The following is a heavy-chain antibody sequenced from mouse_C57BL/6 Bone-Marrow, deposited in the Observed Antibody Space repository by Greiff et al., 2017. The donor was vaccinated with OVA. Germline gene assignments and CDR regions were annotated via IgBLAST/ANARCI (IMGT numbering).Heavy chain of an antibody. Sequence: EVHLVESGGGLVQPGESLKLSCESNEYEFPSHDMPWVRKTPEKRLELVAAINSDGGSTYYPDTMERRFIISRDNTKKTMYLQMSSLRSEDTALYYCARHMITTFLFAYWGQGTLVTVSA. CDR2: INSDGGST. D-gene: IGHD2-4*01. J-gene: IGHJ3*01. CDR1: EYEFPSHD. CDR3: ARHMITTFLFAY. V-gene: IGHV5-2*01.